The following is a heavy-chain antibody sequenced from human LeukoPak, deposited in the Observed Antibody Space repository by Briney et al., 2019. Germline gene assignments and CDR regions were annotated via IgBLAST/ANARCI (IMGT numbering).Heavy chain of an antibody. CDR3: AELGITMVGGV. CDR2: ISSSSYI. D-gene: IGHD3-10*02. Sequence: GGSLRLSCAASGFTFSSYSMNWVRQAPGKGLEWVSSISSSSYIYYADSVKGRFTISRDNAKNSLYLQMNSLRAEDTAVYYCAELGITMVGGVWGKGTTVTISS. J-gene: IGHJ6*04. V-gene: IGHV3-21*01. CDR1: GFTFSSYS.